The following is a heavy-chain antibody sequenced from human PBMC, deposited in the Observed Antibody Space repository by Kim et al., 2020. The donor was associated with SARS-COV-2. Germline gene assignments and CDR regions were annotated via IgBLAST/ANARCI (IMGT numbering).Heavy chain of an antibody. CDR3: AKGRTAGSSMYGMDV. D-gene: IGHD2-2*01. CDR1: GFTFSFYA. Sequence: GGSLRLSCAASGFTFSFYAMSWVRQTPGKGLEWVSAISGSGDTTYYADSVKGQFTISRDNSKTTLYLQMNSLRAEDTAVYYCAKGRTAGSSMYGMDVWGQGTTVTVPS. CDR2: ISGSGDTT. J-gene: IGHJ6*02. V-gene: IGHV3-23*01.